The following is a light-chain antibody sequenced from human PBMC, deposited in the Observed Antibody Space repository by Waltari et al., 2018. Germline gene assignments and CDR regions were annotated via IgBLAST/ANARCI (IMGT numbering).Light chain of an antibody. Sequence: SALTQPDSVSGSPGQSITISCSGISSDSGGYNYVSWYQQHPGEAPTLILYDVTNRPSGVSDRFSGSKSGSSASLTISGLQPDDEADYYCSSFTSSTTGIFGGGTKLTVL. V-gene: IGLV2-14*03. J-gene: IGLJ2*01. CDR1: SSDSGGYNY. CDR3: SSFTSSTTGI. CDR2: DVT.